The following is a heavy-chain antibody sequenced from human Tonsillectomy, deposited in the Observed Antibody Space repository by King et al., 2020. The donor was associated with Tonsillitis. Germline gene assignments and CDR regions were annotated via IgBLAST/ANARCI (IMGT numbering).Heavy chain of an antibody. CDR3: ARGRPQPVGVARHFYYYSMDV. Sequence: VQLQQWGTGLLKPSETLSLTCAISGGSFLGYYWTWIRQPPGKGLEWIGEMDHSGGTTYSSSLKNRVTVSLDTSKNHFSLMMTSATAADTAVYFCARGRPQPVGVARHFYYYSMDVWGEGTTVTVSS. V-gene: IGHV4-34*01. D-gene: IGHD2-15*01. J-gene: IGHJ6*03. CDR2: MDHSGGT. CDR1: GGSFLGYY.